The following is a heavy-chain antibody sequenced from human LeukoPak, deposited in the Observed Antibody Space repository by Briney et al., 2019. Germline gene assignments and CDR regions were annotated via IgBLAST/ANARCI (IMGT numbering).Heavy chain of an antibody. D-gene: IGHD6-13*01. V-gene: IGHV4-31*03. Sequence: PSQTLSLTCTVSGGSISSGGYYWSWIRQHPGKGLEWIGYIYYTGSTYYNPSLKSRVTISLDTSKNQFSLNLSSVTAADTAVYYCARRIAAAATGWFDPWCQRPKVTVSS. CDR2: IYYTGST. J-gene: IGHJ5*02. CDR1: GGSISSGGYY. CDR3: ARRIAAAATGWFDP.